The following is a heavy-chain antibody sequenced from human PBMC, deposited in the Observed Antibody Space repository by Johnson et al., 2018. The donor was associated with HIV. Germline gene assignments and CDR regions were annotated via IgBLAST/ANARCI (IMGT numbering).Heavy chain of an antibody. J-gene: IGHJ3*02. D-gene: IGHD3-10*01. Sequence: VQLVESGGGVVQPGGSLRLSCAASGFTFSSYGMHWVRQAPGKGLEWVAFIRYDGRNKYYADSVKGRFTISRDNSKNTLYLQMNSLRAEDTAVYYCARGPLLWRAFDIWGQGTMVSVSS. V-gene: IGHV3-30*02. CDR2: IRYDGRNK. CDR1: GFTFSSYG. CDR3: ARGPLLWRAFDI.